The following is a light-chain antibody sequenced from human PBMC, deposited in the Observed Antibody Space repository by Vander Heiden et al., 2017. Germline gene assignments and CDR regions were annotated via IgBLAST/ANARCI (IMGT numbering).Light chain of an antibody. J-gene: IGKJ1*01. CDR2: WAS. CDR1: QSVLYSSNNKNY. Sequence: PASRAVSVWVRVTINCKSSQSVLYSSNNKNYLAWYQQKPGQPPKLLIYWASTRESGVPDRLSLGGTGADFRPANSRMQPGGMAVDHHEKYESTPPWTFGQGTKLEIK. V-gene: IGKV4-1*01. CDR3: EKYESTPPWT.